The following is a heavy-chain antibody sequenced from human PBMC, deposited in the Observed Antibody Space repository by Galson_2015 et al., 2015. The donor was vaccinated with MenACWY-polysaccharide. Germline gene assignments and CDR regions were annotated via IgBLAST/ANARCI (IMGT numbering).Heavy chain of an antibody. V-gene: IGHV3-23*01. J-gene: IGHJ4*02. CDR2: IADYGGSP. Sequence: SLRLSCAASGFTFNRHVMNWVRQAPGKGLEWVSGIADYGGSPYYADSVKGRFTISRDNSKNALYLEMSSLRADDTAVYYCAKGRDLDRIACRGDCYIAYDYWGQGTPVTVSS. CDR3: AKGRDLDRIACRGDCYIAYDY. CDR1: GFTFNRHV. D-gene: IGHD2-21*01.